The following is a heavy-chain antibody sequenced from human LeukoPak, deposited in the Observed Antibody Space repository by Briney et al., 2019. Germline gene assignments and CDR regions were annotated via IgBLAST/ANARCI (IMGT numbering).Heavy chain of an antibody. J-gene: IGHJ4*02. CDR1: GGSFSGYY. CDR2: INHSGRT. D-gene: IGHD3-10*01. CDR3: ARAITGPVDY. V-gene: IGHV4-34*01. Sequence: SETLSLTCAVYGGSFSGYYWSWIRQPPGKGLEWIGEINHSGRTNYNPSLKSRVTISVDTSKNQFSLKLSSVTAADTAVYYCARAITGPVDYWGQGTLVTVSS.